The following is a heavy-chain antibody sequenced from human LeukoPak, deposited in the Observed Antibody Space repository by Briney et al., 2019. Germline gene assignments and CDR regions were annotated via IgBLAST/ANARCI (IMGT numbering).Heavy chain of an antibody. CDR3: TTREIVVEPAQTSMVRGVLWRSDF. D-gene: IGHD3-10*01. J-gene: IGHJ4*01. V-gene: IGHV1-24*01. CDR2: FDPKEGER. Sequence: ASVKVSCKSSGGTFSSYAISWVRQAPGQGLEWVGGFDPKEGERVYAQNFQGRFTMTEDTSSGTAYMELNSLRSEDTAVYYCTTREIVVEPAQTSMVRGVLWRSDFWGHGTLVTVSS. CDR1: GGTFSSYA.